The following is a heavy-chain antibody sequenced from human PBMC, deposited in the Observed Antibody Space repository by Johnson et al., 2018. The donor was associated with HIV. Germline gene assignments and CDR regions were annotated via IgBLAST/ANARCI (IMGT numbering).Heavy chain of an antibody. CDR2: IKSKNDGGTT. V-gene: IGHV3-15*01. J-gene: IGHJ3*02. Sequence: VQLVESGGGLVKPGGSLRLSCAASGFTFSNAWMSWVRQAPGKGLEWFGRIKSKNDGGTTDYAAPVTGRFTILTDDSKHTLYLQMNSPKTEDTAVYYCTTNVGRRVAAPPRVAFDIWGQGTMVTVSS. D-gene: IGHD2-15*01. CDR1: GFTFSNAW. CDR3: TTNVGRRVAAPPRVAFDI.